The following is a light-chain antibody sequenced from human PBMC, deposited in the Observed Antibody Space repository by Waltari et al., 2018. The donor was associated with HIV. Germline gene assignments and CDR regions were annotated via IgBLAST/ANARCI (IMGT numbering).Light chain of an antibody. CDR2: GNS. CDR1: RSNIRAGYD. J-gene: IGLJ2*01. CDR3: QSYDSSLSGPVV. Sequence: QSVLTQPPSVSGAPGQRVTISCTGSRSNIRAGYDVHWYQPLPGTAPKLLIYGNSNRPSGVPDRFSGSKSGTSASLAITGLQAEDEADYYCQSYDSSLSGPVVFGGGTKLTVL. V-gene: IGLV1-40*01.